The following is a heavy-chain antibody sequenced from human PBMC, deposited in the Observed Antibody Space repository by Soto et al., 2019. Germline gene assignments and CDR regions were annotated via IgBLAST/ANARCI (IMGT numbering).Heavy chain of an antibody. J-gene: IGHJ5*02. Sequence: GGSLRLSCAASGFTFSPYWMHWVRQTPGKGLVWVSRINSEGNTIYADSVKGRFTISRDNAKNMLYLQMTSLRAEDTAVYFCARGSNTAFDPWGQGTLVTVS. CDR2: INSEGNT. CDR3: ARGSNTAFDP. D-gene: IGHD2-21*02. V-gene: IGHV3-74*01. CDR1: GFTFSPYW.